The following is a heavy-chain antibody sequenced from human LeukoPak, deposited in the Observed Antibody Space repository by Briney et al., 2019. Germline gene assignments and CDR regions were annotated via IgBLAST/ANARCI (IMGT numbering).Heavy chain of an antibody. CDR1: GFTFSSDW. Sequence: PGGSLRLSCAASGFTFSSDWMHWVRQAPGKGLEWVSGIFWNGGSTSYADSVKGRFTISRDNAKNSLYLQMNSLRAEDTALYYCARDPTYYSVSGTYRYFDYWGQGTLVTVSS. J-gene: IGHJ4*02. CDR3: ARDPTYYSVSGTYRYFDY. CDR2: IFWNGGST. V-gene: IGHV3-20*04. D-gene: IGHD3-10*01.